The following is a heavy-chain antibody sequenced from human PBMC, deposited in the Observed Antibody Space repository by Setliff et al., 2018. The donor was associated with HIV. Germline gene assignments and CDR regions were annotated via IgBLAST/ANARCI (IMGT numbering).Heavy chain of an antibody. CDR3: ARFTVVVFGAGEPSWFDP. CDR2: IHYKGNI. Sequence: PSETLSLTCTVSGDSIISGDYYWSWIRQPPGKGLEWIGHIHYKGNIDYNASLKSRLAISSDTSKNQFSLNLSSVIAADTAIYFCARFTVVVFGAGEPSWFDPWGQGILVTVSS. CDR1: GDSIISGDYY. V-gene: IGHV4-30-4*08. J-gene: IGHJ5*02. D-gene: IGHD2-15*01.